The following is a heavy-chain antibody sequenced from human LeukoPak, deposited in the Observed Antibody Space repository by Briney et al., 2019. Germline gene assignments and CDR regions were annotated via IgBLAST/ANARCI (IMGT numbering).Heavy chain of an antibody. Sequence: PGGSLTLSCPASGFTFSDYYMSWLRQAPGKGLEWVSFISSSGSTIYYADSVKGRFTISRDNAKNSLYLQMNSLRAEDTAVYYCARATESSGYHYVAFDIWGQGTMVTVSS. CDR1: GFTFSDYY. CDR3: ARATESSGYHYVAFDI. CDR2: ISSSGSTI. J-gene: IGHJ3*02. V-gene: IGHV3-11*01. D-gene: IGHD3-22*01.